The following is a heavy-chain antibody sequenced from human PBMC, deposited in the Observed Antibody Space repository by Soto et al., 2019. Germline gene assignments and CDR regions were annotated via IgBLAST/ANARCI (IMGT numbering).Heavy chain of an antibody. V-gene: IGHV5-10-1*01. D-gene: IGHD2-8*01. CDR1: GYTFTTFW. Sequence: PGESLKISCKGFGYTFTTFWISWVRLVPGKGLEWMGRIDPSDSYTKYSPSFQGHVTISVDKSINTAYLQWGSLKASDTAMYYCARLYCTTATCDSWFDPWGQGTLVTVSS. J-gene: IGHJ5*02. CDR3: ARLYCTTATCDSWFDP. CDR2: IDPSDSYT.